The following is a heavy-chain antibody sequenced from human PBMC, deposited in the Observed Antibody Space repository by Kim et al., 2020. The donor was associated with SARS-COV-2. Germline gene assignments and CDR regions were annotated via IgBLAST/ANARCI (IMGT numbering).Heavy chain of an antibody. J-gene: IGHJ4*01. Sequence: KFQGRVTITADKSTSTAYMELSSLRSEDTAVYYCARDRLPIEYSSSTYDYWGQGTLVTVSS. D-gene: IGHD6-6*01. CDR3: ARDRLPIEYSSSTYDY. V-gene: IGHV1-69*04.